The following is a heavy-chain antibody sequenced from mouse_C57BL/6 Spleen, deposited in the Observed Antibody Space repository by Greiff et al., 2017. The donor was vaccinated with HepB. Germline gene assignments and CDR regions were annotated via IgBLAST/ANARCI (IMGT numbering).Heavy chain of an antibody. CDR3: ASLYDYDGRDY. CDR1: GYTFTDYY. D-gene: IGHD2-4*01. J-gene: IGHJ2*01. V-gene: IGHV1-26*01. Sequence: VQLQQSGPELVKPGASVKISCKASGYTFTDYYMNWVKQSHGKSLEWIGDINPNNGGTSYNQKFKGKATLTVDKSSSTAYMELRSLTSEDSAVYYCASLYDYDGRDYWGQGTTLTVSS. CDR2: INPNNGGT.